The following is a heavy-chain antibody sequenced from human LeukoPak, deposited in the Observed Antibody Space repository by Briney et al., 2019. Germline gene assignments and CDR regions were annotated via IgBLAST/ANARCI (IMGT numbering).Heavy chain of an antibody. D-gene: IGHD6-6*01. CDR3: ARETTHTSSIDY. CDR2: ISAYNGNT. Sequence: ASVKVSCKASGGTFSSYAIGWVRQAPGQGLEWMGWISAYNGNTNYAQKLQGRVTMTTDTSTSTAYMELRSLRSDDTAVYYCARETTHTSSIDYWGQGTLVTVSS. CDR1: GGTFSSYA. J-gene: IGHJ4*02. V-gene: IGHV1-18*01.